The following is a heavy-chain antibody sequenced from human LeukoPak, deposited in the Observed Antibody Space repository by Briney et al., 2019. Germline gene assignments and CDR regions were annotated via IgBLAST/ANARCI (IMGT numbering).Heavy chain of an antibody. CDR3: ARFFIGRYCSGGTCSFDY. J-gene: IGHJ4*02. CDR1: GGSISSSSYY. V-gene: IGHV4-39*01. Sequence: SETLSLTCTVSGGSISSSSYYWGWIRRPPGKGLEWIGNIYYSGSTYYNPSLKSRVTISVDTSKNQFSLKLSSVTAADTAVYYCARFFIGRYCSGGTCSFDYWGQGTLVTVSS. D-gene: IGHD2-15*01. CDR2: IYYSGST.